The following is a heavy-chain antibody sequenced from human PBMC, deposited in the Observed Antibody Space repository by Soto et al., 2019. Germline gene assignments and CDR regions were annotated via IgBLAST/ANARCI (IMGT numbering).Heavy chain of an antibody. J-gene: IGHJ6*03. D-gene: IGHD4-4*01. Sequence: PGESLKISCEASGYSFTNYWIGWVRQMPGKGLEWMGTIYPEDSDTRYSPSFQGQVTISADKSIRTAFLPWSSLKASNTSMFYFPKSTVSGKSTYYYFSYTAVWGKGTSVTVSS. CDR3: PKSTVSGKSTYYYFSYTAV. CDR2: IYPEDSDT. V-gene: IGHV5-51*01. CDR1: GYSFTNYW.